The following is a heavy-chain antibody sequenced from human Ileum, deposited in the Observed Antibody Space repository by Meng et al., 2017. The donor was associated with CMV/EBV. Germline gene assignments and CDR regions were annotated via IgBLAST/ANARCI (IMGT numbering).Heavy chain of an antibody. Sequence: LRLSCSVSGDSISSGGSYWSWIRQRPGKGLEWIAYIYYSGNIYYNPSLKSRVTISVDTSKNQFYLTVNSVTAADTAMYYCARDRAGGGSFDYWGQGTQVTVSS. D-gene: IGHD3-10*01. CDR3: ARDRAGGGSFDY. CDR1: GDSISSGGSY. CDR2: IYYSGNI. V-gene: IGHV4-31*03. J-gene: IGHJ4*02.